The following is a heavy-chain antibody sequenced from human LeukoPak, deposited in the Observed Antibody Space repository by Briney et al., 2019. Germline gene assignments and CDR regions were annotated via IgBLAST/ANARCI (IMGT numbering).Heavy chain of an antibody. D-gene: IGHD2-15*01. V-gene: IGHV4-59*12. CDR1: GGSISSYY. Sequence: SETLSLTCTVSGGSISSYYWSWIRQPPGKGLEWIGYIYYSGSTNYNPSLKSRVTISVDTSKNQFSLKLSSVTAADTAVYYCARGLDCSGGSCYSDYFDYWGQGTLVTVSS. CDR2: IYYSGST. J-gene: IGHJ4*02. CDR3: ARGLDCSGGSCYSDYFDY.